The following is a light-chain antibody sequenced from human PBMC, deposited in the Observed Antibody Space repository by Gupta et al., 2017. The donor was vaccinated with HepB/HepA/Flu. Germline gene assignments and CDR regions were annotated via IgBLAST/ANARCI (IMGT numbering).Light chain of an antibody. V-gene: IGKV1-5*03. CDR2: EAS. CDR3: QQYKSYPLT. Sequence: EIKMTPSPSTMFAPAGDRVTITCRASQSISSWLAWYQQKPEKAPRLLIYEASSLESGVPARFSGSGSGTEFTLTVSTLQPDDFAAYYCQQYKSYPLTFGGGTKVEIK. CDR1: QSISSW. J-gene: IGKJ4*01.